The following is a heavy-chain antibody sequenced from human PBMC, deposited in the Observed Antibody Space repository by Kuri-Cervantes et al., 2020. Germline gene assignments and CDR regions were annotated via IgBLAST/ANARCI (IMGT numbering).Heavy chain of an antibody. CDR1: GGSVGSGRYY. J-gene: IGHJ6*02. V-gene: IGHV4-61*01. D-gene: IGHD4-23*01. Sequence: SETLSLTCTVSGGSVGSGRYYWSWIRQPPGKGLEWIGYVYYSGSTNYNPSLKSRVSISVDTSKNQFSLKMNSVTAADTAVYYCARVTPSTMVTLWSYYYYGMDVWGQGTTVTVSS. CDR2: VYYSGST. CDR3: ARVTPSTMVTLWSYYYYGMDV.